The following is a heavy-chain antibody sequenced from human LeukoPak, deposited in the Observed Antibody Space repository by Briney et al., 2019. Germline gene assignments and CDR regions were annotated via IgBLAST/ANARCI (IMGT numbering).Heavy chain of an antibody. CDR2: INYSGNG. CDR3: ARHLTTWGDN. CDR1: GRSIGGSSYY. Sequence: SETLSLTCAVSGRSIGGSSYYWGWIRQPPGKGLEWIGSINYSGNGYYNPSLKGRLTMSVDTSKNHFSLKLTSVTSADSGLHYCARHLTTWGDNWGQGTVVIVSS. V-gene: IGHV4-39*01. J-gene: IGHJ4*02. D-gene: IGHD4-17*01.